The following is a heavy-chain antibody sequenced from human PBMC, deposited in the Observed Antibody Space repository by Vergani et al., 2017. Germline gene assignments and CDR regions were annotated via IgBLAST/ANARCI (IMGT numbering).Heavy chain of an antibody. CDR3: ASTAGIAMYYFDY. CDR2: IYHSGST. J-gene: IGHJ4*02. CDR1: GYSISSGYY. V-gene: IGHV4-38-2*01. D-gene: IGHD6-13*01. Sequence: QVQLQESGPGLVKPSETLSLTCAVSGYSISSGYYWGWIRQPPGKGLEWIGSIYHSGSTYYNPSLKSLVTISVDTSKNQFSLKLSSVTAADTAVYYCASTAGIAMYYFDYWGQGTLVTVSS.